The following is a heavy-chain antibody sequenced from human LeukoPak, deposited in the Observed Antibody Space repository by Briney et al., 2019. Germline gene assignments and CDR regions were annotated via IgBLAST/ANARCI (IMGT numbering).Heavy chain of an antibody. CDR2: IIPILGIA. J-gene: IGHJ1*01. CDR1: GGTFSSYA. Sequence: ASVKVSCKASGGTFSSYAISWVRQAPGQGPEWMGRIIPILGIANYAQKFQGRVTITADKSTSTAYMELSSLRSEDTAVYYCARDPHPQLLLRPEYFQHWGQGTLVTVSS. D-gene: IGHD2-2*01. CDR3: ARDPHPQLLLRPEYFQH. V-gene: IGHV1-69*04.